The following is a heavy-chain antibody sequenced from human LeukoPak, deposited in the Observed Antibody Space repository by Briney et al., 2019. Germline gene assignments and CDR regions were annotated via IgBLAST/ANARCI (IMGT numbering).Heavy chain of an antibody. CDR1: SGSINTDY. CDR3: ASQHWGSNYFDY. CDR2: IYYSGST. Sequence: PSETLSLTCTVSSGSINTDYWSWIRQPPGKGLEWIGYIYYSGSTSYNPSLQSRVTISVDTPKTQFSLKLTSVTAADTAVYYCASQHWGSNYFDYWGQGTPVTVSS. D-gene: IGHD7-27*01. V-gene: IGHV4-59*01. J-gene: IGHJ4*02.